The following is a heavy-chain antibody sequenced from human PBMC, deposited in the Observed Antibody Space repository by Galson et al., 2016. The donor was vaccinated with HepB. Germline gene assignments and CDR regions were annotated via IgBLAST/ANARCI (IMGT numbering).Heavy chain of an antibody. V-gene: IGHV6-1*01. CDR1: GDSVSSHSAA. CDR3: ARVRCSTFRCQNWFDP. CDR2: TYYRSKWYN. J-gene: IGHJ5*02. D-gene: IGHD2/OR15-2a*01. Sequence: CAISGDSVSSHSAAWTWIRQSPLRGLEWLGRTYYRSKWYNDYAVSVKSRISIHPDTSKNQFSLQLNSVTLEDTAVYYCARVRCSTFRCQNWFDPWGQGTLVTVSS.